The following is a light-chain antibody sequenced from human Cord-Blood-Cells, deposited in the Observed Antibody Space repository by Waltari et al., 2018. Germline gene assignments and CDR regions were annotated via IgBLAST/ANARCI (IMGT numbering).Light chain of an antibody. Sequence: QSALTQPASVSGSPGQSITISCTGTRSDVVGYNYVSWYQQHPGKAPKPMIYEVSKRPSGVSNRFSGSKSGNTASLTISGLQAEDEADYYCSSYTSSSTYVFGTGTKVTVL. CDR3: SSYTSSSTYV. V-gene: IGLV2-14*01. CDR1: RSDVVGYNY. CDR2: EVS. J-gene: IGLJ1*01.